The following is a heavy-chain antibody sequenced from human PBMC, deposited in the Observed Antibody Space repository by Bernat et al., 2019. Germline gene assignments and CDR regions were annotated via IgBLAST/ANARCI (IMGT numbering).Heavy chain of an antibody. CDR2: ISSSSSYT. D-gene: IGHD4-11*01. J-gene: IGHJ6*03. Sequence: QVQLVESGGGLVKPGVSLRLSCAASGFTFSDYYMSWIRQAPGKGLEWVSYISSSSSYTNYADSVKGRFTISRDNAKNSLYLQMNSLRAEDTAVYYCARVVTTRANYYYYMDVWGKGTTVTVSS. V-gene: IGHV3-11*06. CDR1: GFTFSDYY. CDR3: ARVVTTRANYYYYMDV.